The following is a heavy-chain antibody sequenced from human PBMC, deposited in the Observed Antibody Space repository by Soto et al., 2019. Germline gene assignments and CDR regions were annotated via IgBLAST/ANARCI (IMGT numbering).Heavy chain of an antibody. V-gene: IGHV1-46*01. CDR3: ARGISTTRYYYYYGMDV. J-gene: IGHJ6*02. D-gene: IGHD2-2*01. CDR1: GYTLTSYY. CDR2: INPSGGIT. Sequence: QVQLVQSGAEVKKPGASVKVSCKASGYTLTSYYLHWVRQAPGQGPERMGIINPSGGITKDAQKLPDRVNMTSDTSTNTVYMELSSLRSEDTAVYYCARGISTTRYYYYYGMDVWGQGTTVTVSS.